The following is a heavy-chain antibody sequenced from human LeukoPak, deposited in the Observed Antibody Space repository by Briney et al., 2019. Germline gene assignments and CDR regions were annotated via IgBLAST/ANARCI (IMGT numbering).Heavy chain of an antibody. V-gene: IGHV1-8*01. D-gene: IGHD2-15*01. Sequence: ASGKVSCKAAGYTVTSYDINRVRQATGQGLGWMGWMNPNSGHTGYAQRFQGRVTMTRNTSISTAYMELSSLRSEDTAVYYCAGGDSANWFDPWGQGTLVTVSS. CDR3: AGGDSANWFDP. CDR2: MNPNSGHT. CDR1: GYTVTSYD. J-gene: IGHJ5*02.